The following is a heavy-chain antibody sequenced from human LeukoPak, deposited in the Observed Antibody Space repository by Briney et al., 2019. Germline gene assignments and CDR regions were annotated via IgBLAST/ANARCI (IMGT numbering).Heavy chain of an antibody. CDR1: GFTFSNYG. CDR3: AREHYNYYMDV. Sequence: GGSLRLSCAASGFTFSNYGMNWVRQAPGKGLEWVSGITGNGGTTYYTDSLKGRFTISRDNSKNTLYLQMNSLRAEDTALYYCAREHYNYYMDVWGKGTTVTVSS. V-gene: IGHV3-23*01. J-gene: IGHJ6*03. CDR2: ITGNGGTT.